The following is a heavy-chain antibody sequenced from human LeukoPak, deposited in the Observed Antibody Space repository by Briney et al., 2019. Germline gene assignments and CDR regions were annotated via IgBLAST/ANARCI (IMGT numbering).Heavy chain of an antibody. CDR3: ARDLVYSSGWYEVDFDYY. CDR1: GFTFSSYS. D-gene: IGHD6-19*01. V-gene: IGHV3-48*04. J-gene: IGHJ4*02. Sequence: GVLRLSCAASGFTFSSYSMNWVRQAPGKGLEWVSYISSSSSTIYYADSVKGRFTISRDNAKNSLYLQMNSLRAEDTAVYYCARDLVYSSGWYEVDFDYYWGQGTLVTVSS. CDR2: ISSSSSTI.